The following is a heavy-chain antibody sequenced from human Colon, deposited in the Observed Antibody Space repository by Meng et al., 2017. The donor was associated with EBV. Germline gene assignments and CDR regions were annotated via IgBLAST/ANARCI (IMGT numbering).Heavy chain of an antibody. V-gene: IGHV3-9*01. CDR2: ISWNSGSI. D-gene: IGHD2-21*01. CDR1: GFTFDDYE. J-gene: IGHJ4*02. Sequence: CLVPPGWSLRLSCAGSGFTFDDYEMHWVRQAPGKGLEWVSGISWNSGSIDYADSVKGRFTISRDNSKNSLYLQMNSLRAEDTALYYCAKLIVGSTSTFDYWGQGTLVTVSS. CDR3: AKLIVGSTSTFDY.